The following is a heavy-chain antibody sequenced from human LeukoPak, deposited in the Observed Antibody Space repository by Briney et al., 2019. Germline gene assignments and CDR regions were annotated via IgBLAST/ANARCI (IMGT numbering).Heavy chain of an antibody. D-gene: IGHD3-3*01. V-gene: IGHV1-8*01. Sequence: GASVKVSCKASGYTFTSYDINWVRQATGQGLEWMGWMNPNSGNTGYAQKFQGRVTMTRNTSKSTAYMELSSLRSEDTAVYYCARGGGWITIFGVVTHHHMDVWGKGTTVTVSS. CDR3: ARGGGWITIFGVVTHHHMDV. CDR2: MNPNSGNT. J-gene: IGHJ6*03. CDR1: GYTFTSYD.